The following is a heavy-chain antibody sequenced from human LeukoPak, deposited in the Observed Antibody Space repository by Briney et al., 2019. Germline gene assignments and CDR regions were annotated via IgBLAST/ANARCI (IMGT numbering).Heavy chain of an antibody. J-gene: IGHJ4*02. V-gene: IGHV4-39*01. CDR2: IYYSGST. Sequence: SETLSLTCTVSSGSISSSNYYWGWIRQPPGKGLEWIGSIYYSGSTYDNPSLKSRVTISVDTSKNQFSLKLTSVTAADTAVYYCARLDYTSGTYFDYWGQGTLVTVSS. CDR1: SGSISSSNYY. D-gene: IGHD4-11*01. CDR3: ARLDYTSGTYFDY.